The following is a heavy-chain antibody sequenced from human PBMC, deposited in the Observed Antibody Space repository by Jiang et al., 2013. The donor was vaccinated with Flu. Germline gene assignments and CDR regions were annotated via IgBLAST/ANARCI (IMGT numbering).Heavy chain of an antibody. CDR1: GYTFTSYA. D-gene: IGHD3-22*01. CDR3: ARDSHGGRITMIVVVPSAADY. J-gene: IGHJ4*02. Sequence: SGAEVKKPGASVKVSCKASGYTFTSYAMHWVRQAPGQRLEWMGWINAGNGNTKYSQKFQGRVTITRDTSASTAYMELSSLRSEDTAVYYCARDSHGGRITMIVVVPSAADYWGQGTLVTVSS. CDR2: INAGNGNT. V-gene: IGHV1-3*01.